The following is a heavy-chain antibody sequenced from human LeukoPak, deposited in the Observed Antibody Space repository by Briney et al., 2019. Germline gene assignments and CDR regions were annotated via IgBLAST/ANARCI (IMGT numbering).Heavy chain of an antibody. V-gene: IGHV3-21*01. CDR1: GFSFNTYS. CDR2: ISSTSAHI. CDR3: TSRYCTTTNCYSFDN. J-gene: IGHJ3*02. Sequence: PGRSLRLSCAASGFSFNTYSMNWVRQAPGKGLEWVSSISSTSAHIFYADSVKGRFSISRDNAKNSLYLQMNSLRVEDTAVYYCTSRYCTTTNCYSFDNWGHGTLVTVSS. D-gene: IGHD2-2*01.